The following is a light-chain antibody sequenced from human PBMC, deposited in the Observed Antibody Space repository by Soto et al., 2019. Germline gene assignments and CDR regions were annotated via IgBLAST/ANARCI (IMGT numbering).Light chain of an antibody. Sequence: QSALTQPASVSGSPGQSITISCTGTSSDVGGYNSVSWYQQHPGKAPKLMIYEVSNRPSGVSTRFSGSKSGNTASLTISGLQAEDEADYYGSSYTTSSTLLYVFGTGTKLTVL. J-gene: IGLJ1*01. CDR1: SSDVGGYNS. CDR2: EVS. V-gene: IGLV2-14*01. CDR3: SSYTTSSTLLYV.